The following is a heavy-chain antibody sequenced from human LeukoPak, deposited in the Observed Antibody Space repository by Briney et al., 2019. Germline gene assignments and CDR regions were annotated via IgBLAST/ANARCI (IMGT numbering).Heavy chain of an antibody. J-gene: IGHJ6*03. Sequence: SGGSLRLSCAASGFTFSSYSMNWVRQAPGKGLEWVSYISSSSSTIHYADSVKGRFTISRDNAKNSLYLQMNSLRAEDTAVYYCARVLLGYWNYMDVWGKGTTVTVSS. CDR3: ARVLLGYWNYMDV. V-gene: IGHV3-48*01. CDR2: ISSSSSTI. CDR1: GFTFSSYS. D-gene: IGHD2-15*01.